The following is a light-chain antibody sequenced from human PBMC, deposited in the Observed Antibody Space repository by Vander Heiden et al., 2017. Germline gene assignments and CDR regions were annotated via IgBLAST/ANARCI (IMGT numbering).Light chain of an antibody. V-gene: IGKV4-1*01. CDR3: QQYYNNPPT. CDR1: QRVLYSSKNKDC. CDR2: WAS. Sequence: DIVMTQSPHSLAGWRGERATSNCKSSQRVLYSSKNKDCLAWYQQRPGQPPRLLIYWASTRESGVPDRFSGSGSGTDCTLTISSLQAEDVATYYCQQYYNNPPTFGGGTTLEIK. J-gene: IGKJ4*01.